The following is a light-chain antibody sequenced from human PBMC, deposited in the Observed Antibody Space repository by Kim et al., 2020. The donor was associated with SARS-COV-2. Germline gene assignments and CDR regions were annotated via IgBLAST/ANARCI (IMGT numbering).Light chain of an antibody. V-gene: IGLV2-11*01. CDR2: DVS. CDR3: CSYAGSYTSYV. CDR1: SSDVGGYNY. J-gene: IGLJ1*01. Sequence: QSVTISCTGTSSDVGGYNYVSWYQQHPGKAPKLMIYDVSKRPSGVPDRFSGSKSGNTGSLTISGLQAEDEADYYCCSYAGSYTSYVFGTGTKVTVL.